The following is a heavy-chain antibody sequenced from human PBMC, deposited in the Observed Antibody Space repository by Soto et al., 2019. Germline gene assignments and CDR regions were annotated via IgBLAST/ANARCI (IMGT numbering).Heavy chain of an antibody. Sequence: SETLSLTCAVSGGSISSSNWWSWVRQPPGKGLEWIGEIYHSGSTNYNPSLKSRVTISVDKSKNQFSLKLSSVTAADTAVYYCARASLRYFDWLSERPIENNWFDPWGQGTLVTVSS. CDR3: ARASLRYFDWLSERPIENNWFDP. CDR2: IYHSGST. D-gene: IGHD3-9*01. J-gene: IGHJ5*02. V-gene: IGHV4-4*02. CDR1: GGSISSSNW.